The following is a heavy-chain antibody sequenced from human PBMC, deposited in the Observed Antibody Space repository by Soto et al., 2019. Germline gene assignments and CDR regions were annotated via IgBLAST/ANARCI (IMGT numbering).Heavy chain of an antibody. CDR2: IYYSGST. V-gene: IGHV4-39*01. CDR3: ARQDDYYYYGMDV. Sequence: PSETLSLTCTVSGGSISSSSYYWGWIRQPPGKGLEWIGSIYYSGSTYYNPSLKSRVTISVDTSKSQFSLKLSSVTAADTAVYYCARQDDYYYYGMDVWGQGTTVTVSS. J-gene: IGHJ6*02. CDR1: GGSISSSSYY.